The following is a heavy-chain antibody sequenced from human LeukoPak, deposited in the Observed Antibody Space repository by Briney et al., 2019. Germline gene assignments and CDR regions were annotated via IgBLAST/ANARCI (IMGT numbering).Heavy chain of an antibody. CDR1: GFTFSSYA. CDR2: ISGSGGST. CDR3: AKVLPDLWLRGYYFDY. V-gene: IGHV3-23*01. D-gene: IGHD3-10*01. Sequence: GGSLRLSCATSGFTFSSYAMSWVRQAPGKGLEWVSAISGSGGSTYYADSVKGRFTISRDNSKNTLYLQMNSLRAEDTAVYYCAKVLPDLWLRGYYFDYWGQGTLVTVSS. J-gene: IGHJ4*02.